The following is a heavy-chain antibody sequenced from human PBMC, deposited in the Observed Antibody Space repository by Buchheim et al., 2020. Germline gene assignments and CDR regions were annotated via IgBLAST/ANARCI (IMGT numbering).Heavy chain of an antibody. D-gene: IGHD3-22*01. CDR3: AKDLDYGYYSMDY. Sequence: EVQLLESGGGLVQPGGSLRLSCEVSGFTFEHYAMNWVRQAPGKGLEWVSAISGGGGTSSYADSVKGRFTISRDNSKNTLSLEINSLRAEDTAVYFCAKDLDYGYYSMDYWGQGTL. J-gene: IGHJ4*01. V-gene: IGHV3-23*01. CDR1: GFTFEHYA. CDR2: ISGGGGTS.